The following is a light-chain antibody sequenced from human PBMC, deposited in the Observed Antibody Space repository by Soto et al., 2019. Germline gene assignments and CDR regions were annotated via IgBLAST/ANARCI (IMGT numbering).Light chain of an antibody. CDR1: SSDVCGYNY. CDR2: EVS. Sequence: QSGLTPPPSPSGSPGQSVTISCTGTSSDVCGYNYVSLYQQHPGKAPKLMIYEVSKRPSGVPDRFSGSKSGNTAPLTVSGLQAEDEADYYCSSYAGSNNYVFGTGTKVTVL. CDR3: SSYAGSNNYV. J-gene: IGLJ1*01. V-gene: IGLV2-8*01.